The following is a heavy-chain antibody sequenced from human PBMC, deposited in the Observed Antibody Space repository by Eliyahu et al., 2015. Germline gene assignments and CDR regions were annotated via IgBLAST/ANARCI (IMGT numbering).Heavy chain of an antibody. Sequence: QVRLQQWGAGLLKPSETLSLICSVYGGSFNDYFWXWILQPPGKGLEWIGEINHSGSTTYNPSLKSRVTISLDTSKNQFSLELSSATAADTALYYCARIVRIDYYYAMDVWGQGTTVTVSS. V-gene: IGHV4-34*01. J-gene: IGHJ6*02. CDR1: GGSFNDYF. CDR2: INHSGST. CDR3: ARIVRIDYYYAMDV. D-gene: IGHD3-16*01.